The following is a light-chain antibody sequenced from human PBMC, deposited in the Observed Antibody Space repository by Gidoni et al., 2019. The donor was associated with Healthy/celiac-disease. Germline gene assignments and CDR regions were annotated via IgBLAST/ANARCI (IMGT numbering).Light chain of an antibody. J-gene: IGKJ1*01. V-gene: IGKV3-11*01. CDR3: QQRSNWLT. Sequence: EIVLTQSPATLSLSPGERATLSCRASQSVSSYLAWYQQKPGQAPRLLIYDASNRATGIPARFSGSWSGTDFTLTISSLEPEDFAVYYCQQRSNWLTFGQGTKVEIK. CDR2: DAS. CDR1: QSVSSY.